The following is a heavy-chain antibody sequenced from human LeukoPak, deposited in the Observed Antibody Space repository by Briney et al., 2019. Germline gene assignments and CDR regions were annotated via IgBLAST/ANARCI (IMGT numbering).Heavy chain of an antibody. V-gene: IGHV4-59*08. J-gene: IGHJ5*02. Sequence: SETLSLTCAVSGGSISSYYWSWIRQPPGKGLEWIGYIYYSGSTNYNPSPKSRVTISVDTSKNQFSLNLSSVTAADTAVYYCARRLGVNPPSSNWFDPWGQGTLVTVSS. CDR1: GGSISSYY. CDR2: IYYSGST. CDR3: ARRLGVNPPSSNWFDP. D-gene: IGHD3-16*01.